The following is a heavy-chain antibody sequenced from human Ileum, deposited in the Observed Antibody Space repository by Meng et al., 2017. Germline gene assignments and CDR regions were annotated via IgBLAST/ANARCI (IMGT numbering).Heavy chain of an antibody. D-gene: IGHD3-22*01. CDR3: AKSVNFDAGGYYP. CDR1: GFTVSVNY. Sequence: QLVESGGGLVQPGVSLRLSCAASGFTVSVNYMSWLRQAPGKGLEWVSCIYVDGRTYYADSVKGRFTIFRDSSKNTLYLQMNSLRAEDTAVYYCAKSVNFDAGGYYPWGQGTLVTVSS. CDR2: IYVDGRT. J-gene: IGHJ5*02. V-gene: IGHV3-66*01.